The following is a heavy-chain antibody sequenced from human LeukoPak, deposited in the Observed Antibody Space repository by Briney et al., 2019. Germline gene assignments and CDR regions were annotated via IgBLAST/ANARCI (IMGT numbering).Heavy chain of an antibody. CDR2: ISAYNGNT. D-gene: IGHD3-10*01. CDR3: ARGLLTMVRSASYYYYYMDV. V-gene: IGHV1-18*01. Sequence: GASVKVSCKASGYTFTSYGISWVRQAPGQGLEWMGWISAYNGNTNYAQKLQGRVTMTTDTSTSTAYMELRSLRSDDTAVYYCARGLLTMVRSASYYYYYMDVWGKGTTVTISS. J-gene: IGHJ6*03. CDR1: GYTFTSYG.